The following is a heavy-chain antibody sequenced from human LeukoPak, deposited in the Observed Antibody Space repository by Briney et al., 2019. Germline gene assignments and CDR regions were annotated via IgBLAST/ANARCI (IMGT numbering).Heavy chain of an antibody. CDR2: ISYDGSNK. CDR3: ATGGFYYDSAQIDY. J-gene: IGHJ4*02. V-gene: IGHV3-30*03. D-gene: IGHD3-22*01. Sequence: PGGSLRLSCAASGFTVSRNYYMNWVRQAPGKGLEWVAVISYDGSNKYYADSVKGRFTISRDNSKNTLYLQMNSLRAEDTAVYYCATGGFYYDSAQIDYWGQGTLVTVSS. CDR1: GFTVSRNYY.